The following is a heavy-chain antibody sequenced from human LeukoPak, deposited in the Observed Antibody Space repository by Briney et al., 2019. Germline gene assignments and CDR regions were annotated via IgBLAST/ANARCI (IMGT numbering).Heavy chain of an antibody. CDR3: AKKRTPVAGTNYFDY. CDR1: GFTFSNYS. D-gene: IGHD6-19*01. CDR2: VSAGGDKT. V-gene: IGHV3-23*01. Sequence: AGSLRLSCAASGFTFSNYSMSWVRHPPGKGLEWDSGVSAGGDKTDYAESVKGRFTISRDNSKNTVYMQMTSVTAEDTARYYCAKKRTPVAGTNYFDYWGLGTLVTVSS. J-gene: IGHJ4*02.